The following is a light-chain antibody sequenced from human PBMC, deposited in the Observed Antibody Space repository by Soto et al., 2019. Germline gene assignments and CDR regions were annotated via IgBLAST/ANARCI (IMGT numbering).Light chain of an antibody. CDR2: TLS. Sequence: DIVMTQTPLSLPFTPGEPASISCSASQSLLDSEDGDTYLDWYLQRPGQSPQLLIYTLSYRASGVPDRFSGSGSGTEFTLRLSRVEAEDVGIYNCMDRMEFPFTFGTGNEVDI. CDR3: MDRMEFPFT. CDR1: QSLLDSEDGDTY. J-gene: IGKJ3*01. V-gene: IGKV2-40*01.